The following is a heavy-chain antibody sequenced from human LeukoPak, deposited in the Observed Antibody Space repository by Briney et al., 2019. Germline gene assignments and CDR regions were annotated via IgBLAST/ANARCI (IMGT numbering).Heavy chain of an antibody. V-gene: IGHV3-11*01. J-gene: IGHJ4*02. D-gene: IGHD3-10*01. Sequence: GGSLRLSCAASGFTFSDYYMSWIRQAPGKGLEWVSYISSSGSTIYYADPVKGRFTISRDNAKNSLYLQMNSLRAEDTAVYYCAREKTSTQITMVRGVLDYWGQGTLVTVSS. CDR3: AREKTSTQITMVRGVLDY. CDR1: GFTFSDYY. CDR2: ISSSGSTI.